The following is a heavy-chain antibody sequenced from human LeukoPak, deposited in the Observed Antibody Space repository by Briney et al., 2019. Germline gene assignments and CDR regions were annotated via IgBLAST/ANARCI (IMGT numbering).Heavy chain of an antibody. CDR3: ATNSYGYYYGMDV. D-gene: IGHD5-18*01. V-gene: IGHV4-59*08. CDR2: IYYSRST. CDR1: GGSISSYY. J-gene: IGHJ6*02. Sequence: PSETLSLTSTVSGGSISSYYWSWIRQPPGKGLEGIGYIYYSRSTNYNPSLKSRVTISVDTSKNQFSLKLSSVTAADTAVYYCATNSYGYYYGMDVWGQGTTVTVSS.